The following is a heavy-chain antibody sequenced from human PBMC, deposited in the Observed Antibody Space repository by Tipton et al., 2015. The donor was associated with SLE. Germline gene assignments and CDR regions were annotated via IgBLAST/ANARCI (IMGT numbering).Heavy chain of an antibody. CDR3: AKGGYDILTGVLN. J-gene: IGHJ4*02. CDR1: GFTFSSYS. V-gene: IGHV3-43*01. D-gene: IGHD3-9*01. CDR2: ISWDGGST. Sequence: SLRLSCAASGFTFSSYSMNWVRQAPGKGLEWVSLISWDGGSTYYADSVKGRFTISRDNSKNSLYLQMNSLRTEDTVLYYCAKGGYDILTGVLNWGQGTLVTVSS.